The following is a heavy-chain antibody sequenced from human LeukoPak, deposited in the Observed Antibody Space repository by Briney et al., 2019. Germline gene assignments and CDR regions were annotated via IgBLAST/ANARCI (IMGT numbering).Heavy chain of an antibody. Sequence: GGSLRLSCAASGFTVSSNYMSWVRQAPGKGLEWVSVIYSGGSTYYADSVKGRFTISRDNSKNTLYLQMNSLRAEDTAVYYCAREFYSSSSPTDAFDIWGQGTMVTVSS. CDR1: GFTVSSNY. CDR2: IYSGGST. V-gene: IGHV3-53*01. CDR3: AREFYSSSSPTDAFDI. J-gene: IGHJ3*02. D-gene: IGHD6-6*01.